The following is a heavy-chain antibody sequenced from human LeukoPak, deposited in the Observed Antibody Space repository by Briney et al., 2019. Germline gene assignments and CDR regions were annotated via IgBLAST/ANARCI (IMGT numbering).Heavy chain of an antibody. J-gene: IGHJ4*02. CDR1: GFTFSDYY. Sequence: GGSLRLSCAASGFTFSDYYMSWIRQAPGKGLEWVSYISSSGSTIYYADSVKGRFTISRDNAKNSLYLQMNSLRAEGTAVYYCARDPSEKYNAFDYWGQGTLVTVSS. V-gene: IGHV3-11*04. D-gene: IGHD1-1*01. CDR2: ISSSGSTI. CDR3: ARDPSEKYNAFDY.